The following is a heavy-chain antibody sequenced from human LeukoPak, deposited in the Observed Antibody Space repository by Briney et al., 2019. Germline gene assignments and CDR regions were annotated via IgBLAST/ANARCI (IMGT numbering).Heavy chain of an antibody. CDR1: GGSFSGYY. V-gene: IGHV4-34*01. J-gene: IGHJ6*03. D-gene: IGHD2-2*01. Sequence: SETLSLTCAVYGGSFSGYYWSWIRQPPGKGLEWIGEINHSGSTIYNPSLKSRVTISVDTSKNQFSLKLSSVTAADTAVYYCARAKALGYCSSTSCYGAYYYYYMDVWGKGTTVTVSS. CDR3: ARAKALGYCSSTSCYGAYYYYYMDV. CDR2: INHSGST.